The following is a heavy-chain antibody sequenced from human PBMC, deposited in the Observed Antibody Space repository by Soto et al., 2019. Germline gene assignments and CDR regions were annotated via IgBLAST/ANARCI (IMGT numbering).Heavy chain of an antibody. V-gene: IGHV3-11*01. CDR3: ARDRWYFDL. Sequence: ESGGGLVQPGGSLRLSCAASGFTFSGYYMTWIRQAPGKGLEWFSYISSTGSTIYYADSVKGRFTLSRDNAKNSLYLQMTSLRAEDTAVYYCARDRWYFDLWGRGTLVTVSS. CDR1: GFTFSGYY. CDR2: ISSTGSTI. J-gene: IGHJ2*01.